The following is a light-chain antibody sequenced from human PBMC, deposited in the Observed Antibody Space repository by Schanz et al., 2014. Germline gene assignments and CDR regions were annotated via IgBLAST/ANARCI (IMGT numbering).Light chain of an antibody. J-gene: IGKJ1*01. CDR2: DAS. V-gene: IGKV3-11*01. Sequence: EIVLTQSPATLSLSPGERATLSCRASQSVSRYLAWYQQKPGQAPRLLIYDASNRATGIPARFSGSGSGTEFTLTISNLQSEDFAVYYCQQYGSSPPWTFGQGTKVEIK. CDR1: QSVSRY. CDR3: QQYGSSPPWT.